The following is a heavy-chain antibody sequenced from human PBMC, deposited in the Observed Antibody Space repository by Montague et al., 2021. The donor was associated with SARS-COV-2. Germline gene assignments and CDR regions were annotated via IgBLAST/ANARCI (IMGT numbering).Heavy chain of an antibody. CDR1: GASITSYY. CDR3: AGVPLMRGHWFLDL. D-gene: IGHD2-8*01. Sequence: SETLPLTCSVSGASITSYYCIWIRQPPGKTLEWIGYISYSGTTTYNPSLESRLTISRDTSKNQFSLSLASVTAADTALYSCAGVPLMRGHWFLDLWGRGTLVSVSS. V-gene: IGHV4-59*13. J-gene: IGHJ2*01. CDR2: ISYSGTT.